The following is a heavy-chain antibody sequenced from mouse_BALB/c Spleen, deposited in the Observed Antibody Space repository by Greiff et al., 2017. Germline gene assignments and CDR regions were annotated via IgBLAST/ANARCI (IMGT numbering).Heavy chain of an antibody. J-gene: IGHJ4*01. CDR2: IYPYNGGT. D-gene: IGHD1-1*01. CDR1: GYTFTDYN. CDR3: ARSYYYGSSYYAMDY. V-gene: IGHV1S29*02. Sequence: VQLQQSGPELVKPGASVKISCKASGYTFTDYNMHWVKQSHGKSLEWIGYIYPYNGGTGYNQKFKSKATLTVDNSSSTAYMELRSLTSEDSAVYYCARSYYYGSSYYAMDYWGQGTSVTVSS.